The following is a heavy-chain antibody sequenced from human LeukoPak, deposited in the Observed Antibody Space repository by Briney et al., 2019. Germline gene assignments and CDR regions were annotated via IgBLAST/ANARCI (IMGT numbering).Heavy chain of an antibody. CDR1: GFTFSSYS. V-gene: IGHV3-21*01. CDR3: ASQVAGYCSSTSCSPPDY. J-gene: IGHJ4*02. D-gene: IGHD2-2*01. Sequence: GGSLRLSCAASGFTFSSYSMNWVRQAPGKGLEWVSSISSSSSYIYYADSVKGRFTISRDNAKNSLYLQMSSLRAEDTAVYYCASQVAGYCSSTSCSPPDYWGQGTLVTVSS. CDR2: ISSSSSYI.